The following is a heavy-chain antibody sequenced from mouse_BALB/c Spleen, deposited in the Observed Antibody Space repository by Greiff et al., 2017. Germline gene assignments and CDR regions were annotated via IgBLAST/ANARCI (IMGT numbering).Heavy chain of an antibody. D-gene: IGHD2-12*01. CDR2: ISSGSSTI. Sequence: EVMLVESGGGLVQPGGSRKLSCAASGFTFSSYGMHWVRQAPEKGLEWVAYISSGSSTIYYADTVKGRFTITRDNPKNTLFLHMTSLRSEGTAMYCCAEDYSDYWGQGTTLTVSS. V-gene: IGHV5-17*02. CDR1: GFTFSSYG. J-gene: IGHJ2*01. CDR3: AEDYSDY.